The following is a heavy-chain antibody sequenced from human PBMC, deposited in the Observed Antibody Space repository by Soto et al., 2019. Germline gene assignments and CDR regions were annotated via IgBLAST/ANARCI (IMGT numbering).Heavy chain of an antibody. CDR1: GFTFSDYY. V-gene: IGHV3-11*01. Sequence: PGGSLRLSCTASGFTFSDYYMSLIRQAPGKGLEWLAYISGSGSTTYYTDSVKGRFAISRDNARTSLYLQINSLRVEDSAVYYCARSSLTYFEFWGQGTLVIVSS. CDR2: ISGSGSTT. CDR3: ARSSLTYFEF. J-gene: IGHJ4*02.